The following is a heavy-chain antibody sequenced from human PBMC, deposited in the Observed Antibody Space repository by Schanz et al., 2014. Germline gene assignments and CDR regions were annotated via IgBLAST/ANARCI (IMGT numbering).Heavy chain of an antibody. V-gene: IGHV1-2*06. Sequence: QVQLVQSGAEVKKPGSSVTVSCTASGGTFSSYTISWVRQAPGQGLEWMGRINPNSGGTNYAQKFQGRVTMTRDTSISTAYMELRRLRSDDTAVYYCARDYYDILTGYPYDTFDIWGQGTMVTVSS. CDR2: INPNSGGT. CDR1: GGTFSSYT. J-gene: IGHJ3*02. D-gene: IGHD3-9*01. CDR3: ARDYYDILTGYPYDTFDI.